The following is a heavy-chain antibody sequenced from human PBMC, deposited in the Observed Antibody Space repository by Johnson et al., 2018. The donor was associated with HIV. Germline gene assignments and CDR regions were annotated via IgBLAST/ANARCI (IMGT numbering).Heavy chain of an antibody. CDR1: GLTFSSYG. V-gene: IGHV3-13*01. CDR3: ARVGLDAFDI. CDR2: IGPAGDT. J-gene: IGHJ3*02. Sequence: VQLVESGGGVVQPGRSLRLSCAAPGLTFSSYGMHWVRQATGKGLEWVSAIGPAGDTYYPGSVKGRFTISRENAKNSLYLQMNSLRAGDTAVYYLARVGLDAFDIWSQGTMVTVSA.